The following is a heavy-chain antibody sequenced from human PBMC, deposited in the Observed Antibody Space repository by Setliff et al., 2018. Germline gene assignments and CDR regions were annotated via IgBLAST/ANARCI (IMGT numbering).Heavy chain of an antibody. CDR3: ANYSSGNFDY. V-gene: IGHV4-34*01. J-gene: IGHJ4*02. D-gene: IGHD6-19*01. CDR1: GGSFSGYY. CDR2: INHSGST. Sequence: SETLSLTCAIYGGSFSGYYWSWIRQPPGKGLEWIGEINHSGSTNYNASLKSRVTISVDTSKNQFSLKVNSVTAADTAVYYCANYSSGNFDYWGQGTLVTVSS.